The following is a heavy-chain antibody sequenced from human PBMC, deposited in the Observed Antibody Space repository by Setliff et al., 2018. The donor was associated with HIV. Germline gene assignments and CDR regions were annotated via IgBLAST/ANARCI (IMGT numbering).Heavy chain of an antibody. J-gene: IGHJ5*02. D-gene: IGHD3-16*01. CDR1: GFPVSDNY. CDR2: MYSDGRT. Sequence: GGSLRLSCAASGFPVSDNYMTWVRQAPGKGLEWVSVMYSDGRTFYADSVKGRFTISRDDSKNTVYLQMHSLRVDDTAAYHCAKGVKWLDPWGQGTLVTSPQ. CDR3: AKGVKWLDP. V-gene: IGHV3-53*01.